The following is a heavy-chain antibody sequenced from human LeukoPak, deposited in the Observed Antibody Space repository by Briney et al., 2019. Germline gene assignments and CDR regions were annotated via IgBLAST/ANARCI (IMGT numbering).Heavy chain of an antibody. V-gene: IGHV3-43D*03. Sequence: GGSLRLSCAASGFTFDDYAMHWVRQAPGKGLEWVSLISWDGGSTYYADSVKGRFTISRVNSKNSLYLQMNSLRAEDTALYYCAKDYARYYYMDVWGKGTTVTVSS. CDR1: GFTFDDYA. CDR2: ISWDGGST. CDR3: AKDYARYYYMDV. J-gene: IGHJ6*03.